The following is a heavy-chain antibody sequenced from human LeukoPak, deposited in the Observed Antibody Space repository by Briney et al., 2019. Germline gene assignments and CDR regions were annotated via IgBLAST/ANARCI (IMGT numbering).Heavy chain of an antibody. V-gene: IGHV3-53*01. D-gene: IGHD3-22*01. CDR2: IYTGGNT. CDR3: ARGDDSGYHDYFDY. CDR1: GFTVYSNY. Sequence: GSLRLSCAASGFTVYSNYLSWVRQAPGKGLEWVSTIYTGGNTYYAASVKGRFTISRDFSKNTVFLHMNSLRAEDTAMYYCARGDDSGYHDYFDYWGQGALVTVSS. J-gene: IGHJ4*02.